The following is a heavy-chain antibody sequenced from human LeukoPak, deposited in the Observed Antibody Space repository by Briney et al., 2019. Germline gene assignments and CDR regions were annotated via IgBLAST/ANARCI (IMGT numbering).Heavy chain of an antibody. CDR1: GGSISGYY. J-gene: IGHJ4*02. V-gene: IGHV4-59*08. CDR2: IYFSGST. Sequence: NPSETLSLTCTVSGGSISGYYWSWIRQPPGKGLDFIGYIYFSGSTDYNPSLRSRATISLDTSKNQFSLRLTSVTAADTAVYYCAKTEGTYVGRDFHLSTIDYWGQGTLVTVSS. CDR3: AKTEGTYVGRDFHLSTIDY. D-gene: IGHD3-3*01.